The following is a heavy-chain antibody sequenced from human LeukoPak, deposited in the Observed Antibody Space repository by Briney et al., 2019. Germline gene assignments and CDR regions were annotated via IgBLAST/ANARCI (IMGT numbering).Heavy chain of an antibody. CDR3: ARSAAYYDSSGPFDY. Sequence: LGESLKISCKGSGYSSTSYWIGWVRQMPGKGLEWMGIIYPGDSDTRYSPSFQGQVTISADKSISTAYLQWSSLKASDTAMYYCARSAAYYDSSGPFDYWGQGTLVTVSS. CDR1: GYSSTSYW. D-gene: IGHD3-22*01. V-gene: IGHV5-51*01. J-gene: IGHJ4*02. CDR2: IYPGDSDT.